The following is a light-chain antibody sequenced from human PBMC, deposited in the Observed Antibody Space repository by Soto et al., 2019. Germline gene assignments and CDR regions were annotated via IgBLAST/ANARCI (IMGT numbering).Light chain of an antibody. CDR1: HYLGNS. Sequence: DIQMTQSPSSLSASVGDRVTITCQASHYLGNSLSWSQQKPGKAPKLLISDASNLETGVPSRFSASASGTDFTFTISSLQPEDIATYYCQQNDSLPFTFGGGTKVDI. V-gene: IGKV1-33*01. CDR3: QQNDSLPFT. CDR2: DAS. J-gene: IGKJ4*01.